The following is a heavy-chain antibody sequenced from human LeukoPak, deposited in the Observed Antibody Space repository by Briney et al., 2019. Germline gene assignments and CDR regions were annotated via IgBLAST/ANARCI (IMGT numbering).Heavy chain of an antibody. J-gene: IGHJ6*03. CDR1: GFTFSSYA. CDR2: ISYDGSNK. Sequence: GRSLRLSCAASGFTFSSYAMHWVRQAPGKGLEWVAVISYDGSNKHYADSVKGRFTISRDNSKNTLYLQMNSLRAEDTAVYYCARDLYYYYYYMDVWGKGTTVTVSS. CDR3: ARDLYYYYYYMDV. V-gene: IGHV3-30*04.